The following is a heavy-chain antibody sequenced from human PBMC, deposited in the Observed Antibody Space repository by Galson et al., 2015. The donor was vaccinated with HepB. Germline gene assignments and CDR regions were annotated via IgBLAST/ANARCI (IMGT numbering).Heavy chain of an antibody. CDR1: GFTFSSYG. CDR2: IWYDGSNK. D-gene: IGHD6-13*01. Sequence: SLRLSCAASGFTFSSYGMHWVRQAPGKGLEWVAVIWYDGSNKYYADSVKGRFTISRDNSKNTLYLQMNSLRAEDTAVYYCASSGAAAGDKGAHDAFDIWGQGTMVTVSS. V-gene: IGHV3-33*08. J-gene: IGHJ3*02. CDR3: ASSGAAAGDKGAHDAFDI.